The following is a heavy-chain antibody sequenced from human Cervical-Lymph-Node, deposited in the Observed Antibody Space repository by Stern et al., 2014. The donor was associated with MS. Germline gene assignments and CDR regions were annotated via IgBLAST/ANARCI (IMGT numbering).Heavy chain of an antibody. Sequence: VQLVQSGGGVIQPGGSLRLSCTASGFTVSRDYMTWVRQAPGKGLEWVSIITNFGSTFYTDSVKGRFTISRDDSKNTVYLHMTSLRAEDTAMYYCARDTSSPERSDWWGQGTLVTVSS. CDR3: ARDTSSPERSDW. D-gene: IGHD1-1*01. CDR2: ITNFGST. CDR1: GFTVSRDY. V-gene: IGHV3-53*01. J-gene: IGHJ4*02.